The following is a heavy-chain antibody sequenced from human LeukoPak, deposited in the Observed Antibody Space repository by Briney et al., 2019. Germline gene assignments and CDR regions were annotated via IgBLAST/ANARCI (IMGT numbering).Heavy chain of an antibody. J-gene: IGHJ6*02. CDR3: ARGRPNGMDV. Sequence: GGSLRLSCAASGFTFTNYGMTWVRQAPGKGLEWVSIIYSGGSTYYADSVKGRFTISRDHSKNTLYLQMNSLRAEDTAVYYCARGRPNGMDVWGQGTTVTVSS. CDR2: IYSGGST. CDR1: GFTFTNYG. V-gene: IGHV3-53*01.